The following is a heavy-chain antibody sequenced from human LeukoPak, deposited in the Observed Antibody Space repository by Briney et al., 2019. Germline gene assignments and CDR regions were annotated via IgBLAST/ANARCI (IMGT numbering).Heavy chain of an antibody. V-gene: IGHV3-11*04. CDR2: ISSSGSTI. Sequence: GGSLRLSCAASGFTFSDYYMSWIRQAPGKGLEWVSYISSSGSTIYYADSVKGRFTISRDNAKNSLYLQMISLRAEDTAVYYCARDPRRYSGYDWGDYWGQGTLVTVSS. D-gene: IGHD5-12*01. J-gene: IGHJ4*02. CDR3: ARDPRRYSGYDWGDY. CDR1: GFTFSDYY.